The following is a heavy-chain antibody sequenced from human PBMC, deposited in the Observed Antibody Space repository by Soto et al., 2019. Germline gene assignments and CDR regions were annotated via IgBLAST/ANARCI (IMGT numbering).Heavy chain of an antibody. Sequence: EVQLVESGGGLVQPGGSLRLSCAASGFTFSSYWMYWVRQAPGKGLVWVSRTNSDGSDTSYADSVKGRFTISRDNAKNTLYRQMTSLRAEDTAVYYCARDLGWYLFDYWGQGTLVTVSS. J-gene: IGHJ4*02. V-gene: IGHV3-74*01. CDR2: TNSDGSDT. D-gene: IGHD6-19*01. CDR3: ARDLGWYLFDY. CDR1: GFTFSSYW.